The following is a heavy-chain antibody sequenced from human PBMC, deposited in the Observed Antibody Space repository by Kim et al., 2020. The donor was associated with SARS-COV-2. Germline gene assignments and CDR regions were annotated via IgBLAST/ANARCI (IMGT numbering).Heavy chain of an antibody. J-gene: IGHJ4*02. CDR3: AKRGVDAVMGRLCDY. Sequence: GGSLRLSCAASGFTFTTYGMSWVSQAPGKGLEWVSAITGNGAITYYADSVRGRFTISRDNSKNTLYLQMNSLRAEDTAVYYCAKRGVDAVMGRLCDYWGQGTLVTVSS. D-gene: IGHD5-18*01. V-gene: IGHV3-23*01. CDR2: ITGNGAIT. CDR1: GFTFTTYG.